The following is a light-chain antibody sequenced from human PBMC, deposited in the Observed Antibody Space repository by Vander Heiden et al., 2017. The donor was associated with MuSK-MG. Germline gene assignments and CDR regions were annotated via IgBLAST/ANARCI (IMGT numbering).Light chain of an antibody. CDR2: EAS. CDR3: QQYNSYS. CDR1: QSVSRW. J-gene: IGKJ2*01. Sequence: IQMTQSPSTLSASVGDRVTITCRASQSVSRWLAWYQQKPGRAPKLLIYEASSLQSGVQSRFSGSGSGTEFTLAIRSLQPDDSATYYCQQYNSYSFGQGTKLEIK. V-gene: IGKV1-5*03.